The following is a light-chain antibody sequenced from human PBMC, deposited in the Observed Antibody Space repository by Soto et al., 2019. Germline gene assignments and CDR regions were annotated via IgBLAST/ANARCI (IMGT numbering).Light chain of an antibody. V-gene: IGKV1-5*01. J-gene: IGKJ1*01. Sequence: DLRMIKTTSTLSASGGDRGTITCRASQSISSWLAWYQQKPGKAPKLLIYDASSLESGVPSRFSGSGSGTEFTLTISSLQPDDFATYYCQQYNSYSATFGQATKVDI. CDR2: DAS. CDR1: QSISSW. CDR3: QQYNSYSAT.